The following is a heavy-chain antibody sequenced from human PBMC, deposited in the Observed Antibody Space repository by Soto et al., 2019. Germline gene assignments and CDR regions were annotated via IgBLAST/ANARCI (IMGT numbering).Heavy chain of an antibody. D-gene: IGHD1-26*01. J-gene: IGHJ6*02. Sequence: GASVKVSCKASGGTFSSYAISWVRQAPGQGLEWMGGIIPIFGTANYAQKFQGRVTITADDSTSTAYMELSSLKSEDTAEYSGVGLGGGGYCVGGYGMDVWGQGTTVTVSS. CDR1: GGTFSSYA. CDR3: VGLGGGGYCVGGYGMDV. V-gene: IGHV1-69*13. CDR2: IIPIFGTA.